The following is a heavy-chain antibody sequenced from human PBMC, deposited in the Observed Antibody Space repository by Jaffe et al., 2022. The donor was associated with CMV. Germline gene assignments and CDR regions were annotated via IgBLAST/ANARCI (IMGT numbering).Heavy chain of an antibody. V-gene: IGHV4-39*01. CDR1: GGSISSSSYY. Sequence: QLQLQESGPGLVKPSETLSLTCTVSGGSISSSSYYWGWIRQPPGKGLEWIGSIYYSGSTYYNPSLKSRVTISVDTSKNQFSLKLSSVTAADTAVYYCARLGLTWFGELTYGMDVWGQGTTVTVSS. CDR2: IYYSGST. J-gene: IGHJ6*02. CDR3: ARLGLTWFGELTYGMDV. D-gene: IGHD3-10*01.